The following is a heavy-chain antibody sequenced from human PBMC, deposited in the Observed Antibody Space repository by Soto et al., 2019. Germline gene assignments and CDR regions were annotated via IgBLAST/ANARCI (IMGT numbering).Heavy chain of an antibody. CDR2: VYSTGGS. CDR1: GGSIDGYN. J-gene: IGHJ6*02. V-gene: IGHV4-59*08. D-gene: IGHD1-7*01. Sequence: QVQLQESGPGLVKPSETLSLTCTVSGGSIDGYNCAWIRQTPGKALEWVGYVYSTGGSRYNPSLKDRLTLSMDTSKSQFSLQMRSVTAADTAVYYCVRQGIGTLHGLVGIWGRGTTVTVSS. CDR3: VRQGIGTLHGLVGI.